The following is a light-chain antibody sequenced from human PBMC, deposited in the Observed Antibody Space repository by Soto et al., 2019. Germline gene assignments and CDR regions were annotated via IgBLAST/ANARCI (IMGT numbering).Light chain of an antibody. Sequence: EIVMTQSPVTLSVSPGERATLSCRASQTIRSDLAWYQQKPGQAPRLLIYDASNRATGIPARFSASGSGTDFTLTISRLEPEDFAVYYCQQYSTSPLTFGQGTKVDIK. J-gene: IGKJ1*01. CDR1: QTIRSD. CDR2: DAS. V-gene: IGKV3-20*01. CDR3: QQYSTSPLT.